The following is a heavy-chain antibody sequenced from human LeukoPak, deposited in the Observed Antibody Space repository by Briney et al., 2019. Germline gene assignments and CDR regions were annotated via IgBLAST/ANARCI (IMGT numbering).Heavy chain of an antibody. D-gene: IGHD3-22*01. CDR1: GGTFSSYA. CDR3: ASPTYDSSGYSAFDY. J-gene: IGHJ4*02. V-gene: IGHV1-69*13. CDR2: IIPIFGTA. Sequence: ASVKVSCKASGGTFSSYAISWVRQAPGQGLEWMGGIIPIFGTANYAQKFHGRVTITADESTSTAYMELSSLRSEDTAVYYCASPTYDSSGYSAFDYWGQGTLVTVSS.